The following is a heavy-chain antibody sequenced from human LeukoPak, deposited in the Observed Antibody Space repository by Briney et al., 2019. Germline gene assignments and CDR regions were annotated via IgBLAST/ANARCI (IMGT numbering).Heavy chain of an antibody. CDR3: TRMSYSSGWLDY. Sequence: SETLSLTCTVSGGSISSGGYYWSWIRQHPGKGLEWIEYIYYSGSTYYNPSLKSRVTISVDTSKNQFSLKLSSVTAADTAVYYCTRMSYSSGWLDYWGQGTLVTVSS. CDR1: GGSISSGGYY. V-gene: IGHV4-31*03. D-gene: IGHD6-19*01. CDR2: IYYSGST. J-gene: IGHJ4*02.